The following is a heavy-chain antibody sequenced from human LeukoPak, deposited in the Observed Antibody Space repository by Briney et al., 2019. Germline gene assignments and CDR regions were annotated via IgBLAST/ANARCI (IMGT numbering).Heavy chain of an antibody. CDR3: AREKLSDILTGFDY. J-gene: IGHJ4*02. D-gene: IGHD3-9*01. CDR1: GYTFTSYY. V-gene: IGHV1-46*01. CDR2: ISPSGGST. Sequence: ASVKVSCKASGYTFTSYYMHWVRQAPGLGLEWMGIISPSGGSTTYAQKFQGRVTMTRDTSTSTVYMELSSLRSEDTAIYYCAREKLSDILTGFDYWGQGTLVTVSS.